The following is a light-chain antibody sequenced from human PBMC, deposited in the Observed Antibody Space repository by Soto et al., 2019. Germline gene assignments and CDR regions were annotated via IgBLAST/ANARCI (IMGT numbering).Light chain of an antibody. CDR3: QQYGDSLWT. CDR2: GAY. Sequence: EIVLTQSPGTLSLSPGERATLSCRASQSISNTYFAWYQQTPGQAPRLLIYGAYIRASGIPDRFSGSGSGTDFTLTISRLEPEDFAVYYCQQYGDSLWTFGRGTRVEIK. V-gene: IGKV3-20*01. J-gene: IGKJ1*01. CDR1: QSISNTY.